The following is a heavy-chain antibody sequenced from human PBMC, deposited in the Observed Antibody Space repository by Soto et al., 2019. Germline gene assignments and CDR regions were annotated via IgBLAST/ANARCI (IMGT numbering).Heavy chain of an antibody. Sequence: QVQLQESGPGLVKPSQTLSLTCTVSGGSISSGGYYWSWIRQHPGKGLEWIGYIYYSGSTYYNPSLKSRVTISVDTSKNQFSLKLSSVTAADTAVYYCARLAAARPEEKFYYWGQGTLVTVSS. CDR1: GGSISSGGYY. CDR2: IYYSGST. V-gene: IGHV4-31*03. J-gene: IGHJ4*02. CDR3: ARLAAARPEEKFYY. D-gene: IGHD6-13*01.